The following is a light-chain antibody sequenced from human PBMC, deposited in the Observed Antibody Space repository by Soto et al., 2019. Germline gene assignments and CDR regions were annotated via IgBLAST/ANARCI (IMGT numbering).Light chain of an antibody. CDR2: EVT. Sequence: QSVLTQPPSASGSPGQSVTISCTGTSSDVGGHNFVSWYQQHPGKAPKFLIYEVTKRPSGVPDRFSGSKSGITVSLTVSGLQADDEAYYYCSAYAGNNNPVIFGGGTKLTVL. J-gene: IGLJ2*01. V-gene: IGLV2-8*01. CDR1: SSDVGGHNF. CDR3: SAYAGNNNPVI.